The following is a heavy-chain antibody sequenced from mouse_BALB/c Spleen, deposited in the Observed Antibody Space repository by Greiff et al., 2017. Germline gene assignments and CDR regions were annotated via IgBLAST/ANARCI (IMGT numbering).Heavy chain of an antibody. J-gene: IGHJ4*01. CDR1: GFNIKDYY. V-gene: IGHV14-4*02. CDR2: IDPENGDT. CDR3: NARLGYYYAMDY. Sequence: EVQLQQSGAELVRSGASVKLSCTASGFNIKDYYMHWVKQRPEQGLEWIGWIDPENGDTEYAPKFQGKATMTADTSSNTAYLQLSSLTSEDTAVYYCNARLGYYYAMDYWGQGTSVTVSS. D-gene: IGHD1-2*01.